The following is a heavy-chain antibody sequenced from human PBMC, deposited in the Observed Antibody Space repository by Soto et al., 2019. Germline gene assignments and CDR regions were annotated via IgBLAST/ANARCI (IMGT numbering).Heavy chain of an antibody. D-gene: IGHD5-18*01. J-gene: IGHJ4*02. CDR3: ARYATAMGTGY. V-gene: IGHV4-39*01. CDR1: GGSISSSSYY. Sequence: SETLSLTCTVSGGSISSSSYYWGWIRQPPGKGLEWIGSIYYSGSTYYNPSLKSRVTISVDTSKNQFSLKLSSVTAADTAVYYCARYATAMGTGYWGQGTLVTVSS. CDR2: IYYSGST.